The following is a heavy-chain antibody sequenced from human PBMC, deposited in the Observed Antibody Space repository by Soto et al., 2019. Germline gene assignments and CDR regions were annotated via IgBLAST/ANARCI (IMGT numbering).Heavy chain of an antibody. V-gene: IGHV4-34*01. CDR2: INHSGST. CDR3: ARDLGIAAAGTSSFDY. Sequence: PETLSLTCAVYGGSFSGYYWSWIRQPPGKGLEWIGEINHSGSTNYNPSLKSRVTISVDTSKDQFSLKLSSVTAADTAVYYCARDLGIAAAGTSSFDYWGQGTLVTVS. CDR1: GGSFSGYY. J-gene: IGHJ4*02. D-gene: IGHD6-13*01.